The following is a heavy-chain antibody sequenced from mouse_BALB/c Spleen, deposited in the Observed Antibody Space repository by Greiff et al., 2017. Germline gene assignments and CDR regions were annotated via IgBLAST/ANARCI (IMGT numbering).Heavy chain of an antibody. J-gene: IGHJ2*01. CDR1: GYAFSSSW. CDR2: IYPGDGDT. CDR3: ARGNPPDY. V-gene: IGHV1-82*01. Sequence: QVQLQQSGPELVKPGASVKISCKASGYAFSSSWMNWVKQRPGQGLEWIGRIYPGDGDTNYNGKFKGKATLTADKSSSTAYMQLSSLTSVDSAVYFCARGNPPDYWGQGTTLTVSS.